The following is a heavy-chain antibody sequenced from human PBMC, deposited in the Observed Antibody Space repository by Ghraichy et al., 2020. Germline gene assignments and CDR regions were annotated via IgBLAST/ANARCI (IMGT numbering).Heavy chain of an antibody. CDR2: IGIGADT. CDR1: GFSLRDYE. D-gene: IGHD3-16*01. CDR3: VREKSGGETAAFDV. V-gene: IGHV3-13*01. Sequence: GGSLRLSCTASGFSLRDYEMHWVRRPAGNSLEWVSAIGIGADTFFAASVKGRFTMSRESAQNSVYLQMNSLRIGDTAVYYCVREKSGGETAAFDVWGQGTVVTVSS. J-gene: IGHJ3*01.